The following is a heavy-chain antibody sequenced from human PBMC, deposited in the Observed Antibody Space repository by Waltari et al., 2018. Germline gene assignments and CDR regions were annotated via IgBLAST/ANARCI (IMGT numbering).Heavy chain of an antibody. CDR1: GFTFTRFA. V-gene: IGHV3-23*01. Sequence: EMQLLESGGGLVQPGGSLRLYCAPSGFTFTRFAMNWVRQAPGKGLEWVSIINDRGDITNTADSLKGRFTVSRDNSRDTLYLHMNNLTAEDTAVYYCATRNYLDSWGRGALVTVSS. CDR3: ATRNYLDS. CDR2: INDRGDIT. J-gene: IGHJ4*02.